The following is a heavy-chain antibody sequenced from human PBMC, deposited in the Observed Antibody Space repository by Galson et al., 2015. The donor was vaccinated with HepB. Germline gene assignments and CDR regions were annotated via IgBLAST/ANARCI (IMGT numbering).Heavy chain of an antibody. CDR2: IYSGGST. J-gene: IGHJ6*02. Sequence: SLRLSCAASGFTVSSNYMSWVRQAPGKGLEWVSVIYSGGSTYYADPVKGRFTISRDNSKKTLYLQMNSLRAEDTAVYYCARDLSPGMDVWGQGTTVTVSS. CDR3: ARDLSPGMDV. CDR1: GFTVSSNY. V-gene: IGHV3-66*02.